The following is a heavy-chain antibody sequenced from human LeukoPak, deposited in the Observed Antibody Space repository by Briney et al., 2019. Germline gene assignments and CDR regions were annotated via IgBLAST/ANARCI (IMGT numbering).Heavy chain of an antibody. CDR3: ARTPRTYYDSSGSFMDV. CDR1: GGSISSSSYY. V-gene: IGHV4-39*01. Sequence: SETLSLTCTVSGGSISSSSYYWGWIRQPPGKGLEWIGSIYYSGSTYYNPSLKSRVTISVDTSKNQFSLKLSSVTAADTAVYYCARTPRTYYDSSGSFMDVWGKGTTVTVSS. CDR2: IYYSGST. J-gene: IGHJ6*03. D-gene: IGHD3-22*01.